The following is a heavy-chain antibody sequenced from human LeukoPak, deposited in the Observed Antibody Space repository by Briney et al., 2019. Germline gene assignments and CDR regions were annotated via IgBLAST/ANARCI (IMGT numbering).Heavy chain of an antibody. J-gene: IGHJ4*02. CDR3: AGSAYTYGTPYYFDF. CDR1: GFTFSSNH. D-gene: IGHD5-18*01. CDR2: IYSGGST. Sequence: GGSLRLSCAASGFTFSSNHMSWVRQAPGKGLEWVSVIYSGGSTYYADSVKGRFTISRDNSKNTLYLQMNSLRAEDTAVYYCAGSAYTYGTPYYFDFWGQGTLVTVSS. V-gene: IGHV3-53*01.